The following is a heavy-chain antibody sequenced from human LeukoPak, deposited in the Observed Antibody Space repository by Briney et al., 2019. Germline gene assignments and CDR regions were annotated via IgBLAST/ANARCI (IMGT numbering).Heavy chain of an antibody. CDR2: ISYDGTKK. CDR3: TQNDFDV. J-gene: IGHJ3*01. Sequence: QSGRSLRLSCAASGFSFRSYGMHWVRQAPGKGLEWVALISYDGTKKYYADSVKGLFTISRDNSKNTLYLQMNSLRPEDTAVYYCTQNDFDVWGQGTLVTVSS. CDR1: GFSFRSYG. V-gene: IGHV3-30*03.